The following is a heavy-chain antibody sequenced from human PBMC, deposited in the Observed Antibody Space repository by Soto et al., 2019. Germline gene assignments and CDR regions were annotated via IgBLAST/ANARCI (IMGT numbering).Heavy chain of an antibody. Sequence: GGSLRLSCSASGFTFSSYGMHWVRQAPGKGLEYVSVITSNGGSTYYADSVKGRFTISRDNSKNTLYLQMSSLRVEDTAVYYCHIAGAFDHWGQGALVTSPQ. J-gene: IGHJ4*02. CDR2: ITSNGGST. CDR3: HIAGAFDH. D-gene: IGHD1-26*01. CDR1: GFTFSSYG. V-gene: IGHV3-64D*06.